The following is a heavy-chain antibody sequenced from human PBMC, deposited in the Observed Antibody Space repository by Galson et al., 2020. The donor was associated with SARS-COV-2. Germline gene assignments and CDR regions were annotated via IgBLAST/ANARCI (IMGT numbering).Heavy chain of an antibody. CDR3: ARGANYGMDV. Sequence: TGGSLRLSCAASGVTISGYWMHWVRQAPGKGLVWVSRISSEGSSTSYADSVKGRFTISRDNAKNTLYLQMKSLRTEDTAVYYCARGANYGMDVWGQGTTVTVSS. V-gene: IGHV3-74*01. CDR2: ISSEGSST. CDR1: GVTISGYW. J-gene: IGHJ6*02.